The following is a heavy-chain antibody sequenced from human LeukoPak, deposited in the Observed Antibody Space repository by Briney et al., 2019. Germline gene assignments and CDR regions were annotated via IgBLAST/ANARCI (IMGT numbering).Heavy chain of an antibody. CDR3: ARGLPTVTTDY. CDR2: ISSDGSDT. J-gene: IGHJ4*02. V-gene: IGHV3-74*01. D-gene: IGHD4-17*01. CDR1: GFTFSSYW. Sequence: GSLRLSCAASGFTFSSYWMHWVRQAPGKGLVWVSRISSDGSDTTYADSVKGRFTISRDNAKNTLYLQMNSLRAEDTAVYYCARGLPTVTTDYWGQGTLVTVSS.